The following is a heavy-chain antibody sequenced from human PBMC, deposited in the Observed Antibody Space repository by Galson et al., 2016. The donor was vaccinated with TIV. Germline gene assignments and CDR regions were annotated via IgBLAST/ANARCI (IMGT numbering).Heavy chain of an antibody. V-gene: IGHV5-51*01. CDR1: GYRFTNHW. CDR3: ARLEGYDDSASDY. J-gene: IGHJ4*02. Sequence: QSGAEVTKPGESLKISCKASGYRFTNHWIGWVRQMPGKGLEWMGVICPGDSDTRYSPSFQGQVTISADKSSSTAHLQWSSLKASDTAMYYCARLEGYDDSASDYWGQGTLVTVSS. CDR2: ICPGDSDT. D-gene: IGHD3-22*01.